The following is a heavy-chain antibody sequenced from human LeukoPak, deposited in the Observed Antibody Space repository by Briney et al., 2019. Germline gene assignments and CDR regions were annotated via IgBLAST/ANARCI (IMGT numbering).Heavy chain of an antibody. V-gene: IGHV3-48*03. CDR2: ISNFGDII. D-gene: IGHD3-10*01. CDR1: GFTFSNYE. Sequence: GGSLRLSCAASGFTFSNYEMNWVRQAPGKGLEWISHISNFGDIIHYADSVEGRFTISRDNAKNTVFLQMSSLRAEDTALYYCARKSASGNYPLDYWGQGTLVTVSS. J-gene: IGHJ4*02. CDR3: ARKSASGNYPLDY.